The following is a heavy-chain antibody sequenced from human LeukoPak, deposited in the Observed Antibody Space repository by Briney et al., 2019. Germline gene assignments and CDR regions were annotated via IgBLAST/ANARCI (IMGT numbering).Heavy chain of an antibody. CDR3: APGSTGGSRGSWFDP. CDR2: LYYSGGT. J-gene: IGHJ5*02. D-gene: IGHD2-8*02. V-gene: IGHV4-39*01. CDR1: GGSISSNRYY. Sequence: SEILSLTRTVIGGSISSNRYYWGWIRQPPGRGLEWIGSLYYSGGTYYNPSLKSRVTISVDTSNNQVSLKLSSLTAADTAVYYCAPGSTGGSRGSWFDPWGQGTLVTVSS.